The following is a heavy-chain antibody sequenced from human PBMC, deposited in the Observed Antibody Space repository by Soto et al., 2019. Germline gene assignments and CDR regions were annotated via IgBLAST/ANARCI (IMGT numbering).Heavy chain of an antibody. V-gene: IGHV3-33*01. Sequence: QVQLVGSGGGVVQPGRSLRLSCAASGFTFSSYGMHWVRQAPGKGLEWVAVIWYDGSNKYYADSVKGRFTISRDNSKNTLYLQMNSLRAEDTAVYYCARERVTTSYYYYYMDVWGKGTTATVSS. D-gene: IGHD4-4*01. CDR1: GFTFSSYG. CDR2: IWYDGSNK. CDR3: ARERVTTSYYYYYMDV. J-gene: IGHJ6*03.